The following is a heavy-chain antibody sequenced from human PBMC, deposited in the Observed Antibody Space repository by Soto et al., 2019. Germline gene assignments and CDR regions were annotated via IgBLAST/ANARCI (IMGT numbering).Heavy chain of an antibody. J-gene: IGHJ4*02. Sequence: QVQLVQSGAEVKKPGSSVKVSCKASGGTFSSYTISWVRQAPGQGLEWMGRIIPILGIANYAQKFQGRVTITADKSTSTADMELSSLRSEDTAVYYCAREYCSGGSCFGDNFDYWGQGTLVTVSS. V-gene: IGHV1-69*08. CDR3: AREYCSGGSCFGDNFDY. D-gene: IGHD2-15*01. CDR2: IIPILGIA. CDR1: GGTFSSYT.